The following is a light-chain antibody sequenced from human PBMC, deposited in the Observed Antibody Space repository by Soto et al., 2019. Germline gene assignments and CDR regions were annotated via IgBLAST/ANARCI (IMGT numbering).Light chain of an antibody. V-gene: IGKV3-20*01. CDR3: QQYVGSAGIT. CDR2: GAS. CDR1: QDVSSN. Sequence: EMWVTQSPATLSVSPGERATLSWRASQDVSSNLAWSQQKPGQAPKLDIHGASSTAAGIPDSFNGTGSGTDFTLTISRLEPEDFAVYYCQQYVGSAGITFGQGTRLEIK. J-gene: IGKJ5*01.